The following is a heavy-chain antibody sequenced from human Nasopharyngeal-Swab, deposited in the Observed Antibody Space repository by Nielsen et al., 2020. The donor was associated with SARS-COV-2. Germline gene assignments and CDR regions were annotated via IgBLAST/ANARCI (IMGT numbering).Heavy chain of an antibody. D-gene: IGHD3-10*01. CDR1: GYTFTDYY. J-gene: IGHJ5*02. Sequence: ASVKVSCKASGYTFTDYYIHWVRQAPGQGREGRGWINPNSGGTNYAQKFQGWITMTRDTSISTAYMELSRLRSDDTAVYYCARGRGSWSYSFRGPNTWFDPWGQGTLVTVSS. CDR3: ARGRGSWSYSFRGPNTWFDP. CDR2: INPNSGGT. V-gene: IGHV1-2*04.